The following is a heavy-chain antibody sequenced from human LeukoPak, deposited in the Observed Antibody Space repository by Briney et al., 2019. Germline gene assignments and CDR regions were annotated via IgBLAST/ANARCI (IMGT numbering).Heavy chain of an antibody. J-gene: IGHJ4*02. D-gene: IGHD6-13*01. CDR2: IIPIFGTA. CDR1: GGTFSSYA. Sequence: SVKVSCKASGGTFSSYAISWVRQAPGQGLEWMGGIIPIFGTANYAQKFQGRVTITADKSTSTAYMELSSLRSEDTAVYYCARAEYSSSWYSGYYFDYWGQGTLVTVSS. CDR3: ARAEYSSSWYSGYYFDY. V-gene: IGHV1-69*06.